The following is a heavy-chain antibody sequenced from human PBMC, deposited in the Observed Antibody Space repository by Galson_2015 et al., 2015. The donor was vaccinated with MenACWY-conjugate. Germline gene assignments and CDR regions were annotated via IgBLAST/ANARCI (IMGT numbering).Heavy chain of an antibody. V-gene: IGHV5-51*01. CDR3: ARQGFGSSSLDY. D-gene: IGHD6-6*01. CDR2: IYPGDSDA. J-gene: IGHJ4*02. Sequence: LEWMGVIYPGDSDARYTPSFQGHVTISADKSINTAYLQWGSLEASDTAMYYCARQGFGSSSLDYWGQGTLVTVSS.